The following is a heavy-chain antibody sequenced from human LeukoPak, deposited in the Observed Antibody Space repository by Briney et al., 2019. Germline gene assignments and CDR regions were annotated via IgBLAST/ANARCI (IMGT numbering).Heavy chain of an antibody. J-gene: IGHJ4*02. CDR3: ARHLRSQPFHY. CDR1: GYSFTNYW. CDR2: IYPGDFDT. D-gene: IGHD3-10*01. Sequence: GESLRISCKASGYSFTNYWIGWVRQMPGKGLEWMGIIYPGDFDTRYSPSFQGQVTISADKSLTTAYLMWSSLKASDSAIYYCARHLRSQPFHYWGQGTRVTVSS. V-gene: IGHV5-51*01.